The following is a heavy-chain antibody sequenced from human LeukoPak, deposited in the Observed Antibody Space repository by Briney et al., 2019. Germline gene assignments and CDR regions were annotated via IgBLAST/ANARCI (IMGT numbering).Heavy chain of an antibody. CDR3: ARDKTVVVPAAEDVIDY. CDR1: GYTFTGYY. D-gene: IGHD2-2*01. J-gene: IGHJ4*02. CDR2: INPNSGGT. V-gene: IGHV1-2*06. Sequence: ASVKVSCKASGYTFTGYYMHWVRQAPGQGLEWMGRINPNSGGTNYAQKFQGRVTMTRDTSISTAYMELSRLRSDDTAVYYCARDKTVVVPAAEDVIDYWGQGTLATVSS.